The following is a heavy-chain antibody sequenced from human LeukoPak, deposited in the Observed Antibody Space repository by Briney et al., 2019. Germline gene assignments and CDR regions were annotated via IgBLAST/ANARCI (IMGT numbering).Heavy chain of an antibody. CDR2: ISGSGGST. V-gene: IGHV3-23*01. Sequence: GGTLRLSCAASGFTFSSYGMSWVRQAPGKGLEWVSAISGSGGSTYYADSVKGRFTISRDNAKNSLYLQMNSLRAEDTAVYYCARVGYSSAGLDPWGQGTLVTVSS. D-gene: IGHD6-19*01. CDR3: ARVGYSSAGLDP. J-gene: IGHJ5*02. CDR1: GFTFSSYG.